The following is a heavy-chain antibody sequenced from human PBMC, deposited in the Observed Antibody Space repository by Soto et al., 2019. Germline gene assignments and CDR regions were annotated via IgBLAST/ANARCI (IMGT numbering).Heavy chain of an antibody. CDR3: LAISSDHDDRSGFWGYFDY. Sequence: SVKVSCKASGFTFTSSAVQWLRQARGQRLEWIGCIAVGSGDTRYAQRSQERVNLVWDGATSTSYTELSSLRADGTAVYFCLAISSDHDDRSGFWGYFDYWGQGALVTV. CDR2: IAVGSGDT. J-gene: IGHJ4*02. CDR1: GFTFTSSA. D-gene: IGHD3-22*01. V-gene: IGHV1-58*01.